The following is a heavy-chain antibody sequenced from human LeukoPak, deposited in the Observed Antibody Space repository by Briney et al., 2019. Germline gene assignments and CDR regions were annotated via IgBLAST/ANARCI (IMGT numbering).Heavy chain of an antibody. CDR2: ISGSGGST. Sequence: GGSLRLSCAASGFTFSSYWMSWVRQAPGRGLEWVSAISGSGGSTYYADSVKGRFTISRDNSKNTLYLQMNSLRAEDTAVYYCARGDYGDLFDYWGQGTLVTVSS. CDR1: GFTFSSYW. V-gene: IGHV3-23*01. D-gene: IGHD4-17*01. J-gene: IGHJ4*02. CDR3: ARGDYGDLFDY.